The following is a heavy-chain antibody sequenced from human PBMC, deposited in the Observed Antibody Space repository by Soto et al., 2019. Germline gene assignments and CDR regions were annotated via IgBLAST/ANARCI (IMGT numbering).Heavy chain of an antibody. CDR1: AFTYINYD. J-gene: IGHJ4*02. V-gene: IGHV1-8*01. CDR3: ATHSGSYDFDN. Sequence: QVQLVQSGAEVKKPGASVRVPCKASAFTYINYDINWVRQATGQGLEWMGWVNPNSGNTGYAQKFQGRVTMTRNTSISTAYMEVSSLTSEDTAVYYCATHSGSYDFDNWGQGTLVTVSS. CDR2: VNPNSGNT. D-gene: IGHD1-26*01.